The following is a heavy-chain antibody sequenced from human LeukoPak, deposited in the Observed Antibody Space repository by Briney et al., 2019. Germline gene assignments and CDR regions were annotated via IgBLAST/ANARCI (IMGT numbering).Heavy chain of an antibody. CDR1: GFTFSSYG. J-gene: IGHJ4*02. CDR2: IRYDGSNK. CDR3: AKDRSWGSGNYYFGY. V-gene: IGHV3-30*02. D-gene: IGHD1-26*01. Sequence: GGSLRLSCAASGFTFSSYGMHWVRQAPGKGLEWVAFIRYDGSNKYYADSVKGRFTISRDNSKNTLYLQMNSLRAEDTAVYYCAKDRSWGSGNYYFGYWGQGTLVTVSS.